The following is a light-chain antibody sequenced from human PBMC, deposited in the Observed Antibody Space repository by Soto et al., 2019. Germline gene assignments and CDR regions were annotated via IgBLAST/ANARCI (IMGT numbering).Light chain of an antibody. CDR1: QSVTSHY. J-gene: IGKJ1*01. CDR3: QQHATSPWT. V-gene: IGKV3-20*01. Sequence: EIVLTQSPGTLSLSPGERATLSCRATQSVTSHYLAWYQQRPGQAPRLLIYGASSRATGIPDRFSGSGSGTDFTLTISRLETEDFAVYYCQQHATSPWTFGQGTKVEIK. CDR2: GAS.